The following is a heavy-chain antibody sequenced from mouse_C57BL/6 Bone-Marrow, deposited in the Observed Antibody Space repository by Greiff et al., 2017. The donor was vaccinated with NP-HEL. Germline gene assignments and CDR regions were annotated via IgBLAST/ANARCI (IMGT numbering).Heavy chain of an antibody. J-gene: IGHJ3*01. Sequence: VQLQQPGAELVKPGASVKMSCKASGYTFTSYWITWVKQRPGQGLEWIGDIYPGSGSTNYNEKFKSKATLTVDTSSSTAYMQLSSLTSEDSAVYYCARSRYSNYVEVDWFAYWGQGTLVTVSA. CDR3: ARSRYSNYVEVDWFAY. V-gene: IGHV1-55*01. D-gene: IGHD2-5*01. CDR1: GYTFTSYW. CDR2: IYPGSGST.